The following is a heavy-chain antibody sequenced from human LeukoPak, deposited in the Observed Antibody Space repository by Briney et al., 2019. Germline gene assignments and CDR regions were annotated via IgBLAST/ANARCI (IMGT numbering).Heavy chain of an antibody. J-gene: IGHJ3*02. CDR3: ASGPNCSGGSCYPGAFDI. V-gene: IGHV4-59*01. CDR1: GGSISSYY. D-gene: IGHD2-15*01. CDR2: IYYSGST. Sequence: SETLSLTCTVSGGSISSYYWSWIRQPPGKGLEWIGYIYYSGSTNYNPSLKSRVTISVDTSKNQFSLKLSSVTAADTAVYYCASGPNCSGGSCYPGAFDIWGQGTMVTVSS.